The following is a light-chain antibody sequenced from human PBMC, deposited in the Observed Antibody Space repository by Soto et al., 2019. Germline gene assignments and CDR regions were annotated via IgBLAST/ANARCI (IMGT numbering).Light chain of an antibody. Sequence: EIVMTQSPGTLSLSPGERATLSCRASRSVSGHLAWYQQKPGQAPRLLIYGASNRATGIPDRFSGSGSGTDFTLTISRLEPEDFAVYYCQQYGSSGTFGQGTKVDIK. CDR3: QQYGSSGT. V-gene: IGKV3-20*01. J-gene: IGKJ1*01. CDR1: RSVSGH. CDR2: GAS.